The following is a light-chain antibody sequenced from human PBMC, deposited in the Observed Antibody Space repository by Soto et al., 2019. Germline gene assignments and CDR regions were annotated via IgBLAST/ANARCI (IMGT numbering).Light chain of an antibody. CDR2: GAS. J-gene: IGKJ2*01. Sequence: EIVMTQSPATLSVSPGERANLSCRASQSVSSNLAWYQQKPGQAPRLLIYGASTRATGIAARFSGSGSGTEFTLTFSSLQSEDFAGYYGQQYNNWPPKYTFGQRTKLEIK. V-gene: IGKV3-15*01. CDR3: QQYNNWPPKYT. CDR1: QSVSSN.